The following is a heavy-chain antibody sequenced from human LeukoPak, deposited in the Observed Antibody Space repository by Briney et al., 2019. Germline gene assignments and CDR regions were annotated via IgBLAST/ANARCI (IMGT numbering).Heavy chain of an antibody. CDR1: GFTFSSYA. Sequence: GGSLRLSCAASGFTFSSYAMSWVRQAPGKGLEWLSSISDSGGSTYSANSVKDRLTISRDNSKNTLYLQMNRLRAEETAVYYCAKGGIDTGYYYGMDVWGQGTKVTVSS. CDR2: ISDSGGST. D-gene: IGHD3-10*01. CDR3: AKGGIDTGYYYGMDV. V-gene: IGHV3-23*01. J-gene: IGHJ6*02.